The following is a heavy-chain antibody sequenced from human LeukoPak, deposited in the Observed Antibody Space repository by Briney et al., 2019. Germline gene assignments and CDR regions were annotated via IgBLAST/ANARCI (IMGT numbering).Heavy chain of an antibody. CDR1: GFTFSTYA. V-gene: IGHV3-30-3*01. D-gene: IGHD6-19*01. J-gene: IGHJ4*02. CDR2: IAYDGSNK. Sequence: GALILSCAASGFTFSTYALHWVRQAPGRGLEWVALIAYDGSNKNYADSVKGRFSISRDNSKNTLYLQMSSLRGEDTAVYYCVRDGYNSVWGQGTLVTVSS. CDR3: VRDGYNSV.